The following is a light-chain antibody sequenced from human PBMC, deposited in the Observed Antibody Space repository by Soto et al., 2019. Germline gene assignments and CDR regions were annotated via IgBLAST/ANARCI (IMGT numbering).Light chain of an antibody. CDR1: QNVYNNY. Sequence: EIVLTQSPGTLSLSPGERATLSCRASQNVYNNYLAWYQQKPGQAPRLLINGASSRATGIPDRFSGSGSGTDFTLPSSRLEAEDFAVYYCQHYGSSHPTFGGGTKVAIQ. V-gene: IGKV3-20*01. CDR3: QHYGSSHPT. CDR2: GAS. J-gene: IGKJ4*01.